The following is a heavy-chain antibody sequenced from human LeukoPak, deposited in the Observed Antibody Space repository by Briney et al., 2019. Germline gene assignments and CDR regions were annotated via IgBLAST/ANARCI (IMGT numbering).Heavy chain of an antibody. D-gene: IGHD7-27*01. CDR3: ARAPVGNGPDY. CDR2: IYYSGST. J-gene: IGHJ4*02. Sequence: PSETLSLTCTVSGGFISSSSYYWGWIRQPPGKGLEWIGSIYYSGSTYYNPSLKSRVTISVDTSKNQFSLKLSSVTAADTAVYYCARAPVGNGPDYWGQGTLVTVSS. V-gene: IGHV4-39*01. CDR1: GGFISSSSYY.